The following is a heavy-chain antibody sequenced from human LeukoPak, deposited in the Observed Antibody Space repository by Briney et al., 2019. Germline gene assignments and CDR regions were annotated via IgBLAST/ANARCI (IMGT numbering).Heavy chain of an antibody. Sequence: GASVKVSCKASGYTFTSYYIHWVRQAPGQGLEWIGIINPSGGSTSYAQKFQGRVTMTRDMSTSTVYMELSSLRSEDTAVYYCARSDTALVVNFDYWGQGTLVTVSS. J-gene: IGHJ4*02. D-gene: IGHD5-18*01. V-gene: IGHV1-46*01. CDR2: INPSGGST. CDR3: ARSDTALVVNFDY. CDR1: GYTFTSYY.